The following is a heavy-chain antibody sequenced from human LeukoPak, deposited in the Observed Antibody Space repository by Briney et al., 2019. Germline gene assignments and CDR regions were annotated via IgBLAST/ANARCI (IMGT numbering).Heavy chain of an antibody. J-gene: IGHJ4*02. CDR3: ARVYYYDSSGYYYYFDY. CDR2: IYYSGST. CDR1: GGAISSYY. D-gene: IGHD3-22*01. Sequence: PSETLSLTCTVSGGAISSYYWSWIRQPPGKGLEWIGYIYYSGSTNYNPSLKSRVTISVDTSKNHFSLKLSSVTAADTAVYYCARVYYYDSSGYYYYFDYWGQGTLVTVSS. V-gene: IGHV4-59*01.